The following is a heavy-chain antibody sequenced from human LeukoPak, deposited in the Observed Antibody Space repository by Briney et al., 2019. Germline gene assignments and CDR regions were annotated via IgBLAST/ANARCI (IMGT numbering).Heavy chain of an antibody. CDR3: ARARITMIVVATDY. D-gene: IGHD3-22*01. CDR2: ISYDGSNK. Sequence: GGSLRLSCAASGFTFSSYGMHWVRQAPGKGLEWVAVISYDGSNKYYADSVKGRFTISRDNSKNTLYLQMNSLRAEDTAVYYCARARITMIVVATDYWGQGTLVTVSS. V-gene: IGHV3-30*03. CDR1: GFTFSSYG. J-gene: IGHJ4*02.